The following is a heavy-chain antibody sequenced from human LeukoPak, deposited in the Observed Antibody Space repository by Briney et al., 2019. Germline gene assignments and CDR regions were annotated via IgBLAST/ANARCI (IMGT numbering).Heavy chain of an antibody. CDR1: GFTVSSNY. CDR3: ARVVATSGFYYYYMDV. V-gene: IGHV3-11*04. CDR2: ISSGGSSI. D-gene: IGHD5-12*01. Sequence: PGGSLRLSCAASGFTVSSNYMSWVRQAPGKGLEWVSYISSGGSSIFYADSVKGRFTISRDNAKNSLYLQMNSLRAEDAAVYYCARVVATSGFYYYYMDVWGKGTTVTVSS. J-gene: IGHJ6*03.